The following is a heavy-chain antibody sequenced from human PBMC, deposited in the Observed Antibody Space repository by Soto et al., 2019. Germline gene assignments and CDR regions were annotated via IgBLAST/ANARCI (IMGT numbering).Heavy chain of an antibody. J-gene: IGHJ6*02. CDR1: GFSLTSYG. CDR3: AKDGTAAGIHFYGMNV. D-gene: IGHD6-13*01. Sequence: GGSLRLSCEVSGFSLTSYGMNWVRQPPDKGLEWVSTIGGVGDTFYADSVKGRFTISRDVSKNTLFLQMNSLRDEDTALYFCAKDGTAAGIHFYGMNVWGQVTKVTVSS. CDR2: IGGVGDT. V-gene: IGHV3-23*01.